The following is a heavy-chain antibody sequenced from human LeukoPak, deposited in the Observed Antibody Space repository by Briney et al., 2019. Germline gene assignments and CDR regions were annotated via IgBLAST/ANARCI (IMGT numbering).Heavy chain of an antibody. CDR3: ARESDSGYSSSFNWFDP. D-gene: IGHD6-19*01. V-gene: IGHV1-46*01. J-gene: IGHJ5*02. Sequence: SVTVSCKASGYSFTSYYMHWVRQAPGQGLDWMGIINPIGDSTSYAQKFQGRVTMDWDTSKRTVYVELSSIRSEDTAVYYCARESDSGYSSSFNWFDPWGQGTLVTVSS. CDR1: GYSFTSYY. CDR2: INPIGDST.